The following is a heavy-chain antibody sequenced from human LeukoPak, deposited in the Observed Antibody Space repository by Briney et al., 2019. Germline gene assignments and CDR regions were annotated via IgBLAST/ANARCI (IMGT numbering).Heavy chain of an antibody. V-gene: IGHV3-23*01. Sequence: HPGGSLRLSCAVSGVTFRNYAFSWVRQAPGKGLEWVSIISGSGSNTHYADSVKGRFTISRDNSRNTLYLQMNSLRAEDTAVYYCAKDLRYSGSYYDYWGQGTLVTVSS. CDR1: GVTFRNYA. CDR3: AKDLRYSGSYYDY. J-gene: IGHJ4*02. D-gene: IGHD1-26*01. CDR2: ISGSGSNT.